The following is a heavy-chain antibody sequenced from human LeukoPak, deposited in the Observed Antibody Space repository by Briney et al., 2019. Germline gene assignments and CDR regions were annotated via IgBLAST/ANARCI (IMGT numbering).Heavy chain of an antibody. Sequence: ESGGSLRLSCAASGFTVSSHDIHWVRQPTGKGLEWVPGIGIPGDTYFAGSVKGRFTLSRENAKNSLFLQMNSLRAGDTAVYYCARVIRGGGGFDYWGQGTLVTVSS. D-gene: IGHD3-10*01. CDR2: IGIPGDT. CDR3: ARVIRGGGGFDY. J-gene: IGHJ4*02. CDR1: GFTVSSHD. V-gene: IGHV3-13*04.